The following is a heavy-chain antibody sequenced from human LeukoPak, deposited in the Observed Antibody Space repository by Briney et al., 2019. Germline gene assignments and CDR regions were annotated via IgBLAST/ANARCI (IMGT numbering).Heavy chain of an antibody. CDR1: GFTVSSNY. D-gene: IGHD3-22*01. CDR2: IYSGGST. Sequence: GGSLRLSCAASGFTVSSNYMSWVRQAPGKGLEWVSVIYSGGSTYYADSVKGRFTISRDNSKNTLYLQMNSLRAEDTAVYYCATEDYYDSSGPGRAFDIWGQGTMVTVSS. V-gene: IGHV3-66*01. J-gene: IGHJ3*02. CDR3: ATEDYYDSSGPGRAFDI.